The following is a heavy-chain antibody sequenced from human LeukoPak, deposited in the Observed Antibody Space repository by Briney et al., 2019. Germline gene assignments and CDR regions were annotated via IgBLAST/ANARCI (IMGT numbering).Heavy chain of an antibody. CDR3: ARGRSIAARPVGYYFDY. Sequence: ASVKVSCKASGGTFSSYAISWVRQAPGQGLEWMGGIIPIFGTANYAQKFQGRVTITTDESTSTAYMELSSLRSEDTAVYYCARGRSIAARPVGYYFDYWGQGTLVIVSS. CDR1: GGTFSSYA. V-gene: IGHV1-69*05. D-gene: IGHD6-6*01. CDR2: IIPIFGTA. J-gene: IGHJ4*02.